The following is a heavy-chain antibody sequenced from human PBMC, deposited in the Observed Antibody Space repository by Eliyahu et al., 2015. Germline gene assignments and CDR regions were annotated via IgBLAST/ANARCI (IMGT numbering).Heavy chain of an antibody. CDR2: IYYSGGT. V-gene: IGHV4-28*01. Sequence: QVQLQESGPGLVKPSDTLSLTCAVSGYSISXSNWWGWIRQPPGKGLEWIGYIYYSGGTYYNPSLKSRVTMSVDTSKNQFSLKLSSVTAVDTAVYYCARLKSQYSSSWYRGYYYYMDVWGKGTTVTVSS. J-gene: IGHJ6*03. CDR1: GYSISXSNW. D-gene: IGHD6-13*01. CDR3: ARLKSQYSSSWYRGYYYYMDV.